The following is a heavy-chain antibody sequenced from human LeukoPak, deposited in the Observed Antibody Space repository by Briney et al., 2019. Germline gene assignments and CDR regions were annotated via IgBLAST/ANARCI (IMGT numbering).Heavy chain of an antibody. CDR2: INPNSGGT. V-gene: IGHV1-2*06. CDR3: ARAYCSSTSCDRAFDY. CDR1: GYTFTCYY. Sequence: ASVKVSCKASGYTFTCYYMHWMRQPPGQGHEWMGRINPNSGGTNYAQKFQGRVTMTRDTSISTAYMELSRLRSDDTAVYYCARAYCSSTSCDRAFDYWGQGALVTVSS. D-gene: IGHD2-2*01. J-gene: IGHJ4*02.